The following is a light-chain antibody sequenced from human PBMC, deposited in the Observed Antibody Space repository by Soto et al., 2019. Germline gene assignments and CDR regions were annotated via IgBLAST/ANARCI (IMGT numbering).Light chain of an antibody. CDR2: GAS. J-gene: IGKJ3*01. CDR1: QSVGSH. V-gene: IGKV3-15*01. Sequence: EIVMTQSPVTLSVSPGERATLSCRASQSVGSHLAWYQQRPGQAPRLLICGASYRATGIPPRFSGSGSGTDFTLTISSLQSEDFAVYYCQQYDNWPPFTFGPGTKVDIK. CDR3: QQYDNWPPFT.